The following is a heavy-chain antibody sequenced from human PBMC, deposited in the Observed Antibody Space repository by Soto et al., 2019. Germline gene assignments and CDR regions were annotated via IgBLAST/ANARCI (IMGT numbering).Heavy chain of an antibody. CDR3: ARRARPDFYYMDV. D-gene: IGHD6-6*01. CDR1: GFTLSGYA. J-gene: IGHJ6*03. Sequence: EVQLAESGGGLAQPGGSLRLSCAASGFTLSGYAMDWVRQAPGKGLEYVSGISSNGVVTYFANSVQGRFTISRDNFKIPVYLQMGSLMPEDMAVYYCARRARPDFYYMDVWGKGTTGTVSS. CDR2: ISSNGVVT. V-gene: IGHV3-64*01.